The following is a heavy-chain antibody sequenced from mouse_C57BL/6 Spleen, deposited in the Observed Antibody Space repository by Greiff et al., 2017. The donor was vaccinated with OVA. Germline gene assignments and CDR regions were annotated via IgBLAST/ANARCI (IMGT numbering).Heavy chain of an antibody. CDR2: INPGSGGT. J-gene: IGHJ3*01. CDR3: ARITTGFAY. CDR1: GYAFTNYL. D-gene: IGHD1-1*01. V-gene: IGHV1-54*01. Sequence: VQLQQSGAELVRPGTSVKVSCKASGYAFTNYLIEWVKQRPGQGLEWIGVINPGSGGTNYNEKFKGKATLTADKSSSTAYMQLSSLTSEDSAVYFCARITTGFAYWGQGTLVTVSA.